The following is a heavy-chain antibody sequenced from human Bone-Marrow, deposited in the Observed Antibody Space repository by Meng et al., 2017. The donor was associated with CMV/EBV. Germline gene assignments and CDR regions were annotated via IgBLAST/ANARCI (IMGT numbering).Heavy chain of an antibody. Sequence: GESLKISCAASGFTFSSYWMSWVRQAPGKGLEWVANIKQDGSEKYYVDSVKGRFTISRDNAKNSLYLQMNSLRAEDTAVYYCARDMGPGDCSSTSCYIEKYYYYGMDVWGQGTTVTVSS. V-gene: IGHV3-7*01. CDR3: ARDMGPGDCSSTSCYIEKYYYYGMDV. J-gene: IGHJ6*02. CDR1: GFTFSSYW. CDR2: IKQDGSEK. D-gene: IGHD2-2*02.